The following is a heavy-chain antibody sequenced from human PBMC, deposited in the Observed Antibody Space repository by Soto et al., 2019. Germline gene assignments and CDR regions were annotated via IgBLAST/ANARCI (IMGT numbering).Heavy chain of an antibody. D-gene: IGHD4-17*01. V-gene: IGHV3-21*01. CDR1: GFTFSSYN. J-gene: IGHJ6*03. CDR3: AGGGIMYGDYRSMDV. Sequence: EVQLVESGGGLVKPGGSLRLSCAASGFTFSSYNMNWVRQAPGKGLEWVSSLSSSSSYIYYADSVKGGFTISRNNAKNSLYLQVNSLRAEDTAVYYWAGGGIMYGDYRSMDVWGKGTTVTVAS. CDR2: LSSSSSYI.